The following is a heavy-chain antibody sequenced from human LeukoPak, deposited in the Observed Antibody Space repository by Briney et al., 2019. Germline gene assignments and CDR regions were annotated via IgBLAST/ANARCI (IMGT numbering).Heavy chain of an antibody. CDR1: GGSISSYY. J-gene: IGHJ4*02. V-gene: IGHV4-59*01. Sequence: SETLSLTCTVSGGSISSYYWSWIRQPPGKGLERIGYIYYSGSTNYNPSLKSRVTISVDTSKNQFSLKLSSVTAADTAVYYCARYYYDSSGYYFDYWGQGTLVTVSS. CDR2: IYYSGST. D-gene: IGHD3-22*01. CDR3: ARYYYDSSGYYFDY.